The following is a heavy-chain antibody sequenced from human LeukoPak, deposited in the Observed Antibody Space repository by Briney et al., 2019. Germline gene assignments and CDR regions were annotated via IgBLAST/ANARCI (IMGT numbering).Heavy chain of an antibody. Sequence: GGSLTLSCVASGFSFSSYGMHWVRQPPGKGLEWVAVIWYDGTNENYADSVKGRFTISRDNLKNTLYLQMNNLRAEDTAVFYCASHGGLWGQGTLVTVSS. CDR1: GFSFSSYG. D-gene: IGHD5-12*01. CDR2: IWYDGTNE. V-gene: IGHV3-33*08. CDR3: ASHGGL. J-gene: IGHJ4*02.